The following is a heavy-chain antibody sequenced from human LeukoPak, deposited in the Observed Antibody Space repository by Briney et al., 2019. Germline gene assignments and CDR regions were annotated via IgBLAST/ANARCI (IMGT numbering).Heavy chain of an antibody. CDR3: ARESGSYNTADWFDP. V-gene: IGHV1-18*01. D-gene: IGHD1-26*01. CDR1: GYTFTSYG. J-gene: IGHJ5*02. Sequence: ASVKVSCKASGYTFTSYGISWVRQAPGQGLEWMGWISAYNGNTNYAQKLQGRVTMTTDTSTSTAYMELRSLRSEDTAVYYCARESGSYNTADWFDPWGQGTLVTVSS. CDR2: ISAYNGNT.